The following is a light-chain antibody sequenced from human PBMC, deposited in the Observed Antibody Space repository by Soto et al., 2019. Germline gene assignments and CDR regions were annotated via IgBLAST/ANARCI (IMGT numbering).Light chain of an antibody. Sequence: DIQMTQSPSTLSAFVGDRVTITCRARQSISRWLAWYQQKPGKAPKLLIYEASNLETGVPARFRGGGSGTEFTLTITSLQPDDFATYYGQQYDNYPYSFGQGTKLEIK. V-gene: IGKV1-5*03. J-gene: IGKJ2*01. CDR1: QSISRW. CDR3: QQYDNYPYS. CDR2: EAS.